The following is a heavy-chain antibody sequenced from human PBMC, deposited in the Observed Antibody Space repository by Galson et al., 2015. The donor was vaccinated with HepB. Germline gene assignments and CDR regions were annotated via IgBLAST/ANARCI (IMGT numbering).Heavy chain of an antibody. D-gene: IGHD1-26*01. Sequence: SLRLSCAASGFTVSSNYMSWVRQAPGKGLEWVSVIYSGGSTYYADSVKGRFTISRDNSKNTLYLQMNSLRAEDTAVYYCARATTYSGSYHYRPFGIYFDYWGQGTLVTVSS. CDR2: IYSGGST. J-gene: IGHJ4*02. V-gene: IGHV3-53*01. CDR3: ARATTYSGSYHYRPFGIYFDY. CDR1: GFTVSSNY.